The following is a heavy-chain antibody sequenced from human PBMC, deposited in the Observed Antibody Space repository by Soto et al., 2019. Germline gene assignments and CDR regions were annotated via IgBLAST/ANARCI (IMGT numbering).Heavy chain of an antibody. CDR2: IYYSGST. J-gene: IGHJ3*02. D-gene: IGHD3-10*01. CDR3: ARRYGSAFDI. Sequence: SETLSLTCTVSGGSISSYYWSWIQQPPGKGLEWIGYIYYSGSTNYNPSLKSRVTISVDTSKNQFSLKLSSVTAADTAVYYCARRYGSAFDIWGQGTMVTVS. V-gene: IGHV4-59*01. CDR1: GGSISSYY.